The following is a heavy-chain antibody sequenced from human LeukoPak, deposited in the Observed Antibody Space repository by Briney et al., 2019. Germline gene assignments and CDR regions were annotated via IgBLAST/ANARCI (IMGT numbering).Heavy chain of an antibody. Sequence: ETLTHMCTVSGGSISSYYWSWIGQPPGKGLEWIGYIYYSGNSNYNPSLKSRVSISIDTSKNLFSLNLRSVTAADTAVYYCATGDSGSYHDYWGQGTTVTVSS. V-gene: IGHV4-59*01. CDR2: IYYSGNS. D-gene: IGHD3-10*01. J-gene: IGHJ4*02. CDR1: GGSISSYY. CDR3: ATGDSGSYHDY.